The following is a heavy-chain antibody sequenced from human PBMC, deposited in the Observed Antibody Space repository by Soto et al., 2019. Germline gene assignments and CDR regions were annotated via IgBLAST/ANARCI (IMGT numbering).Heavy chain of an antibody. D-gene: IGHD3-16*01. CDR2: IYYSGST. Sequence: SETLSLTCTVSGGSISSYYWSWIRQPPGKGLEWIGYIYYSGSTNYNPSLKSRVTISVDTSKNQFSLKLSSVTAEDTAVYYCARHVGGDYWGQGTLVTVSS. J-gene: IGHJ4*02. V-gene: IGHV4-59*08. CDR3: ARHVGGDY. CDR1: GGSISSYY.